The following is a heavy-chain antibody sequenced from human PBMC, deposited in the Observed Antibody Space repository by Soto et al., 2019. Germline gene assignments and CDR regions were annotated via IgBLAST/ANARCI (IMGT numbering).Heavy chain of an antibody. CDR3: ARGPPVTTLWEGYYYMDV. D-gene: IGHD4-4*01. CDR2: IIPIFGTA. Sequence: ASVKVSCKASGGTFSSYAISWVRQAPGQGLEWMGGIIPIFGTANYAQKFQGRVTITTDESTSTAYMELSRLRSDDTAVYYCARGPPVTTLWEGYYYMDVWCKGTSVTVSS. V-gene: IGHV1-69*05. J-gene: IGHJ6*03. CDR1: GGTFSSYA.